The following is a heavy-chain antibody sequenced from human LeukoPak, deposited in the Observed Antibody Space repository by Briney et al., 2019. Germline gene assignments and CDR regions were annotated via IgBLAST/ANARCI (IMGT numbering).Heavy chain of an antibody. CDR1: GYTLTELS. CDR3: ATDISKQQLEQNWFDP. Sequence: ASVKVSCKVSGYTLTELSMHWVRQAPGKGHEWMGGFDPEDGETIYAQKFQGRVTMTEDTSTDTAYMELSSLRSEDTAVYYCATDISKQQLEQNWFDPWGQGTLVTVSS. D-gene: IGHD6-13*01. CDR2: FDPEDGET. V-gene: IGHV1-24*01. J-gene: IGHJ5*02.